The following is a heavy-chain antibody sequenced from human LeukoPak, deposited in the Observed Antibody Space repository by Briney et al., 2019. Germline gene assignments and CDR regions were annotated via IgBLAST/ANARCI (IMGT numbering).Heavy chain of an antibody. D-gene: IGHD3-3*01. Sequence: SETLSLTCAVYGGSFSGYYWSWIRQPPGKGLEWIGEINHSGSTNYNPSLKSRVTISVDTSKNQFSLKLSSATAADTAVYYCARGDFSDFWSGYYTRTFDYWGQGTLVTVSS. CDR2: INHSGST. CDR1: GGSFSGYY. V-gene: IGHV4-34*01. J-gene: IGHJ4*02. CDR3: ARGDFSDFWSGYYTRTFDY.